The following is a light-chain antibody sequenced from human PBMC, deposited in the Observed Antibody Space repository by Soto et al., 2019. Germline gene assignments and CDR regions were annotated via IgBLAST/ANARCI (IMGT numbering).Light chain of an antibody. CDR3: TSYTSDSTYV. J-gene: IGLJ1*01. V-gene: IGLV2-14*01. Sequence: QSVLNQPASVSGAPGQWRTISCTGTSTDVGRYNYVSWYQQHPGKAPKLMVYDVSNRPSWVSNRFSGSKSGITASLTISGLQAEDEADYYCTSYTSDSTYVFGTGTKVTVL. CDR1: STDVGRYNY. CDR2: DVS.